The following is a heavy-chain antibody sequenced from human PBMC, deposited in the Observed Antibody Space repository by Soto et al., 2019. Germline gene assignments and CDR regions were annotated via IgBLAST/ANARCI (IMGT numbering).Heavy chain of an antibody. Sequence: GGFLRLSCAGVGFTFTSYGISLVRQAPGKGLGLVSAISGSGGSTYYADSVKGRFTISRDNSKNTLYLQMNSLRAEDTAVYYCANGVYCSSTSCYTLYYYGMDVWGQGTTVTVSS. CDR2: ISGSGGST. CDR3: ANGVYCSSTSCYTLYYYGMDV. V-gene: IGHV3-23*01. J-gene: IGHJ6*02. D-gene: IGHD2-2*02. CDR1: GFTFTSYG.